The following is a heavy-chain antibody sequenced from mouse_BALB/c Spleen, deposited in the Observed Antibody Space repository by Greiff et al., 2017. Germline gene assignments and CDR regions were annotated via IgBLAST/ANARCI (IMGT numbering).Heavy chain of an antibody. CDR3: ARKLRYFDV. J-gene: IGHJ1*01. V-gene: IGHV14-3*02. CDR2: IDPANGNT. Sequence: VQLKQSGAELVKPGASVKLSCTASGFNIKDTYMHWVKQRPEQGLEWIGRIDPANGNTKYDPKFQGKATITADTSSNTAYLQLSSLTSEDTAVYYCARKLRYFDVWGAGTTVTVSS. D-gene: IGHD1-1*01. CDR1: GFNIKDTY.